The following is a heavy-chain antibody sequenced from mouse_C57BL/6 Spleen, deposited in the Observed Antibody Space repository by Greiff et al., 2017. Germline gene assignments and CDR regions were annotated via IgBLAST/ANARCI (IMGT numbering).Heavy chain of an antibody. Sequence: EVQLQQSGAELVRPGASVKLSCTASGFNIKDDYMHWVKQRPEQGLEWIGWIDPENGDTEYASKFQGKATITADTPSNTAYLQLSSLTSEDPAVYYCTTGITTVVDYWGQGTTLTVSS. D-gene: IGHD1-1*01. CDR2: IDPENGDT. V-gene: IGHV14-4*01. J-gene: IGHJ2*01. CDR3: TTGITTVVDY. CDR1: GFNIKDDY.